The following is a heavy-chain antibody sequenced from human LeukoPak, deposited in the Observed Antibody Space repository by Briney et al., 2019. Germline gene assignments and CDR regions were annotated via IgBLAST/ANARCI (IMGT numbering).Heavy chain of an antibody. V-gene: IGHV3-23*01. J-gene: IGHJ4*02. CDR3: ARDDGGSGYLDY. CDR2: ISGSGGRT. D-gene: IGHD2-15*01. CDR1: GFTFSSYD. Sequence: GGSLRLSCAASGFTFSSYDMSWVRQAPGKGLEWVSGISGSGGRTYYADSVKGRFTISRDNSKNTLYLQMNSLRAEDTAVYYCARDDGGSGYLDYWGQGTLVTVSS.